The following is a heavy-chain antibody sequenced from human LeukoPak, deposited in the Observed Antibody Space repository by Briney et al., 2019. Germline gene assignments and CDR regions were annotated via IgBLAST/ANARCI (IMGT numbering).Heavy chain of an antibody. D-gene: IGHD2-8*02. CDR2: ISSSGSTI. Sequence: GGSLRLSCAASGFTFSSYEMNWVRQAPGKGLEWVSYISSSGSTIYYADSVKGRFTISRDNAKSSLYLQMNSLRAEDTAVYYCARDLLGRGPDAFDIWGQGTMVTVSS. CDR1: GFTFSSYE. J-gene: IGHJ3*02. CDR3: ARDLLGRGPDAFDI. V-gene: IGHV3-48*03.